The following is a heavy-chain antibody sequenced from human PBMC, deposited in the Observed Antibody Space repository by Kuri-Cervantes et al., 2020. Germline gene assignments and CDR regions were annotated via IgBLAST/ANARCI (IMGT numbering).Heavy chain of an antibody. J-gene: IGHJ4*02. CDR2: ISVDNGDT. V-gene: IGHV1-18*01. Sequence: ASVKVSCKASGYTFTNYGIAWVRKAPGQGLEWMGWISVDNGDTKFAQNLQGRVTLTTDTSTSTAYLELRSLRSDDTAVYYCARRVHYSGSYFNFDYWGQGTLVTVSS. D-gene: IGHD1-26*01. CDR1: GYTFTNYG. CDR3: ARRVHYSGSYFNFDY.